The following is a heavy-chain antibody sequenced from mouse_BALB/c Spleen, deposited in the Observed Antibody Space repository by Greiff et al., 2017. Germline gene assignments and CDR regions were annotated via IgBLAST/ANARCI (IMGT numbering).Heavy chain of an antibody. D-gene: IGHD1-1*01. Sequence: VQLVESGAELVRPGTSVKISCKASGYTFTNYWLGWVKQRPGHGLEWIGDIYPGGGYTNYNEKFKGKATLTADTSSSTAYMQLSSLTSEDSAVYFCARVWELDYGYLDYWGQGTTLTVSS. CDR2: IYPGGGYT. CDR3: ARVWELDYGYLDY. V-gene: IGHV1-63*02. CDR1: GYTFTNYW. J-gene: IGHJ2*01.